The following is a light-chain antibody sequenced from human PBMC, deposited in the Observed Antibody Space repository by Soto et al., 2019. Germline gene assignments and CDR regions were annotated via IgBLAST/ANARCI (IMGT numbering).Light chain of an antibody. J-gene: IGLJ3*02. CDR2: DIT. Sequence: QSALTQPASVSGSPGQSVTISCTGTSRDVGAYNFVSWYQQHPGRAPKLIIYDITDRPSGVSSRFSGSRSGSTASLTISGLQAEDEADYYCSSYTTINNLWVFGGGTKLTVL. V-gene: IGLV2-14*03. CDR1: SRDVGAYNF. CDR3: SSYTTINNLWV.